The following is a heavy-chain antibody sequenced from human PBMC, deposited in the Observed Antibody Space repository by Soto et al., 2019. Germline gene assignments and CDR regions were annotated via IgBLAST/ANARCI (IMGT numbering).Heavy chain of an antibody. Sequence: GASVKVSCKASGGTFSSYAISWVRQAPGQGLEWMGGIIPIFGTANYAQKFQGRVTITADESTSTAYMGLSSLRSEDTAVYYCARVAWYSSGPGENWFDPWGQGTLVTVSS. J-gene: IGHJ5*02. CDR2: IIPIFGTA. D-gene: IGHD6-19*01. CDR1: GGTFSSYA. CDR3: ARVAWYSSGPGENWFDP. V-gene: IGHV1-69*13.